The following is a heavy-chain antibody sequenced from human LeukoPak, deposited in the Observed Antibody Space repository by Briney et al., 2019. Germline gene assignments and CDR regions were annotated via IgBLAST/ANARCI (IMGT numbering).Heavy chain of an antibody. J-gene: IGHJ4*02. V-gene: IGHV4-31*03. CDR1: GGSISSGGYY. D-gene: IGHD2-2*02. CDR3: AREPLYCSSTSCYTWGFDY. CDR2: IYYSGST. Sequence: SQTLSLTCTVSGGSISSGGYYWSWIRQHPGTGLEWIGYIYYSGSTYYNPSLKSRVTISVDTSKNQFSLKLSSVTAADTAVYYCAREPLYCSSTSCYTWGFDYWGQGTLVTVSS.